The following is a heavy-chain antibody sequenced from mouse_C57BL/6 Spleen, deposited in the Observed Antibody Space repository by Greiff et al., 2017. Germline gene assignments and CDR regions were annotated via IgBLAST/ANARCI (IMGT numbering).Heavy chain of an antibody. J-gene: IGHJ4*01. Sequence: VKLQQSGAELVKPGASVKISCKASGYAFSSYWMNWVKQRPGKGLEWIGQIYPGDGDTNYNGKFKGKATLTADKSSSTAYMQLSSLTSEDSAVYFCARSRYYSNYPYAMDYWGQGTSVTVSS. D-gene: IGHD2-5*01. CDR2: IYPGDGDT. CDR1: GYAFSSYW. CDR3: ARSRYYSNYPYAMDY. V-gene: IGHV1-80*01.